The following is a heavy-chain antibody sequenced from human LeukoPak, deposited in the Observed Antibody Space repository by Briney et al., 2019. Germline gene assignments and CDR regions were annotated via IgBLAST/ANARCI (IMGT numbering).Heavy chain of an antibody. CDR2: MNPNSGNT. Sequence: ASVKVSCKASGYTFTGYYMHWVRQAPGQGLEWMGWMNPNSGNTGYARKFQGRVTMTRNTSISTAYMELSSLRSEDTAVYYCARVKNRYYYGSGGDYFDYWGQGTLVTVSS. V-gene: IGHV1-8*02. D-gene: IGHD3-10*01. CDR3: ARVKNRYYYGSGGDYFDY. J-gene: IGHJ4*02. CDR1: GYTFTGYY.